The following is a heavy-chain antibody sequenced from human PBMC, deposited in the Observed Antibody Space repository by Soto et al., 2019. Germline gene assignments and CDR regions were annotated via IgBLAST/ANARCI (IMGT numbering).Heavy chain of an antibody. CDR2: IYYSGST. J-gene: IGHJ4*02. CDR1: GGSISSYY. Sequence: SETLSLTCTVSGGSISSYYWSWIRQPPGKGLEWIGYIYYSGSTNYNPSLKSRVTISVDTSKNQFSLKLSSVTAADTAVYYCARHANGESLWFGEVDYWGQGTLVTVSS. CDR3: ARHANGESLWFGEVDY. V-gene: IGHV4-59*08. D-gene: IGHD3-10*01.